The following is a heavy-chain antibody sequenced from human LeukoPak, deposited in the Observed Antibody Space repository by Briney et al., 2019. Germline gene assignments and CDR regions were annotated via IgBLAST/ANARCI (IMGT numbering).Heavy chain of an antibody. CDR2: IKQDGSEK. CDR1: GFTFSSYW. J-gene: IGHJ4*02. Sequence: GGSLRLSCAASGFTFSSYWMSWVRQAPGKGLEWVANIKQDGSEKYYVDSVKGRFTISRVNAKNSLYLQMNSLRVEDTAVYYCARAWGSSGAHFDYWGQGTLVTVSS. D-gene: IGHD3-22*01. V-gene: IGHV3-7*01. CDR3: ARAWGSSGAHFDY.